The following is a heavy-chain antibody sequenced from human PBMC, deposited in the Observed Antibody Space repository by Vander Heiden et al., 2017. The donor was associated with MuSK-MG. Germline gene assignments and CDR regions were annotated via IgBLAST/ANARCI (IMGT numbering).Heavy chain of an antibody. V-gene: IGHV3-23*01. CDR3: AKGSSSWYRGPIDY. CDR1: GFTFSSYA. J-gene: IGHJ4*02. D-gene: IGHD6-13*01. Sequence: EVQLLESGGGLVQPGGSLRLSCAASGFTFSSYAMSWVRQAPGKGLEWASAISGSGGSTYYADSVKGRFTISRDNSKNTLYLQMNSLRAEDTAVYYCAKGSSSWYRGPIDYWGQGTLVTVSS. CDR2: ISGSGGST.